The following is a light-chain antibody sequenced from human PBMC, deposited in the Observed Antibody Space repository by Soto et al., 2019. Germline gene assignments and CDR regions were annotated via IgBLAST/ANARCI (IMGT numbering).Light chain of an antibody. CDR2: EVS. J-gene: IGLJ3*02. CDR1: SSDVGGYNY. V-gene: IGLV2-14*01. CDR3: SSYTSSGTPV. Sequence: QSALTQPASVSGSPGQSITISCTGTSSDVGGYNYLSWYQQHPGKAPKVMIYEVSNRPSGVSNRVSGSKSGNTASLTISGPQAEDEAEYYCSSYTSSGTPVFGGGTKRTVL.